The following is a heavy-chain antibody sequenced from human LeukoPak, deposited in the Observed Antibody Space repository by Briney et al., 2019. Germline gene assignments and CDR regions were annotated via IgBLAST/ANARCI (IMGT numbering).Heavy chain of an antibody. V-gene: IGHV4-39*07. CDR2: IYYSGNT. D-gene: IGHD4-17*01. J-gene: IGHJ3*02. Sequence: SETLSHTCTVSGGSISSSSYYWGWIRQPPGKGLEWIGSIYYSGNTYYNPSLKSRVTISVDASMNEFSLKLTSVTAADTAVYYCARDRSTVTPPQPDVFDIWGQGTMVTVSS. CDR3: ARDRSTVTPPQPDVFDI. CDR1: GGSISSSSYY.